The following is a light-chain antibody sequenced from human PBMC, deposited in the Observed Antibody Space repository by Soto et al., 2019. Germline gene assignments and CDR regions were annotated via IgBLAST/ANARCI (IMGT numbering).Light chain of an antibody. J-gene: IGLJ1*01. CDR2: SNN. CDR3: AAWDDRLNRDV. CDR1: SSNIGSNT. V-gene: IGLV1-44*01. Sequence: QSVLTQPPSASGTPGQRVTISCSGSSSNIGSNTVNLYQQLTGTAPKLLIYSNNQRPSGVPDRFSGSKSGTSASLAISVLQSEDEADYYFAAWDDRLNRDVFGTGTKLTVL.